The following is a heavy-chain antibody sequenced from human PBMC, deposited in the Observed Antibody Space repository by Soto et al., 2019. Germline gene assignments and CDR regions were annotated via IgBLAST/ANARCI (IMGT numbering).Heavy chain of an antibody. Sequence: QVQLQESGPGLVKPSQTLSLTCTVSGGSISSGGYYWSWIRQHPGKGLEWIGYIYYSGSTYYNPSLKSRVTIPVDTSKHQFSLKLSSVTDADTAVYYCASSQYYDFWSGYPSVGAFDYWGQGTLVTVSS. D-gene: IGHD3-3*01. J-gene: IGHJ4*02. CDR2: IYYSGST. V-gene: IGHV4-31*03. CDR3: ASSQYYDFWSGYPSVGAFDY. CDR1: GGSISSGGYY.